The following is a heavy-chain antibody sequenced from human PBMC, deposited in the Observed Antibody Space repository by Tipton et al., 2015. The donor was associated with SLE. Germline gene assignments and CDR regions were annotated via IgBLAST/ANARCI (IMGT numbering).Heavy chain of an antibody. CDR3: AGAVGSASGMRDY. J-gene: IGHJ4*02. V-gene: IGHV4-34*01. D-gene: IGHD6-13*01. CDR2: INHSGST. CDR1: GGSFSGYY. Sequence: TLSLTCAVYGGSFSGYYWSWIRQPPGKGLEWIGEINHSGSTNYNPSLKSRVTLSVDTSRNQFSPNLRSVTAADTAVYYCAGAVGSASGMRDYWGQGTLLTVSS.